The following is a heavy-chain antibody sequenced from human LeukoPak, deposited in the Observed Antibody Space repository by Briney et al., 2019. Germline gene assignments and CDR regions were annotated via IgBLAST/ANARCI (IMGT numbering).Heavy chain of an antibody. Sequence: GGSLRLSCAASGFTFSNSAMSWVRQAPGQGLEWVSAISVSGDNTYYADSVKGRFTISRDNAKNSLYLQMNSLRAEDTAVYYCARDPPGYCSSTSCYTRYRYYYYGMDVWGQGTTVTVSS. CDR2: ISVSGDNT. CDR1: GFTFSNSA. CDR3: ARDPPGYCSSTSCYTRYRYYYYGMDV. V-gene: IGHV3-23*01. D-gene: IGHD2-2*02. J-gene: IGHJ6*02.